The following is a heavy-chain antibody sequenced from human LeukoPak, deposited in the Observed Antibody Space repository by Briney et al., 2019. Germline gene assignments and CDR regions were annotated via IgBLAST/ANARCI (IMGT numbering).Heavy chain of an antibody. J-gene: IGHJ4*02. Sequence: GGSLRLSCAASGFTFSNYAMSWVRQAPGKGLEWVSTISNSGDATYYADSVKGRFTISRDNSKNTLYLQMNSLRAEDTAVYYCARGQPVDYWGQGTLVTVSS. D-gene: IGHD1-14*01. V-gene: IGHV3-23*01. CDR3: ARGQPVDY. CDR2: ISNSGDAT. CDR1: GFTFSNYA.